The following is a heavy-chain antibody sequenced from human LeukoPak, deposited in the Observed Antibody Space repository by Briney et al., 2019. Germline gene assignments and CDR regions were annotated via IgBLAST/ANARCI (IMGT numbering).Heavy chain of an antibody. D-gene: IGHD6-19*01. CDR2: IPYSGSN. CDR3: ARPHRSGCYGGFDY. V-gene: IGHV4-39*01. Sequence: SETLSLTCTVSGGSISSGAYYWAWIRQPPGKGPEWNARIPYSGSNSLNPSLKRRVTIFVETTKNQFSLKLISLTAADTAVYYCARPHRSGCYGGFDYWGQGTLVTVSS. J-gene: IGHJ4*02. CDR1: GGSISSGAYY.